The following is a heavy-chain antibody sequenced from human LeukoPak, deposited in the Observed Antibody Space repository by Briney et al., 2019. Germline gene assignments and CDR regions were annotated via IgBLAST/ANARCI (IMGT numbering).Heavy chain of an antibody. V-gene: IGHV3-23*01. D-gene: IGHD3-10*01. CDR3: AKAIYYGSGSYLGYFDY. CDR2: TSDRGDYT. J-gene: IGHJ4*02. CDR1: GFTFTSYS. Sequence: GGSLRLSCAASGFTFTSYSMSWVRQAPGKGLEWVSGTSDRGDYTYYADSVKGRFTISRDNSKNTLYLQMNSLRAEDTAVYYCAKAIYYGSGSYLGYFDYWGQGTLVTVSS.